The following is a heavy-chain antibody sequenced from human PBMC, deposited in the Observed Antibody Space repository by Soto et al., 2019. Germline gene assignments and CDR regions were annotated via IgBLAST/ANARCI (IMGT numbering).Heavy chain of an antibody. CDR3: ARAGCDGGSCYTLVGLRYGMDV. V-gene: IGHV3-30-3*01. Sequence: QVQLVESGGGVVQPGRSLRLSCAASGFTFSSYAMHWVRPAPGKGLEWVGVISYDGSNKYYADSVKGRFTISRDNSKNTLYLQMNSLRAEDTAVYYCARAGCDGGSCYTLVGLRYGMDVWGQGTTVTVSS. CDR2: ISYDGSNK. CDR1: GFTFSSYA. J-gene: IGHJ6*02. D-gene: IGHD2-15*01.